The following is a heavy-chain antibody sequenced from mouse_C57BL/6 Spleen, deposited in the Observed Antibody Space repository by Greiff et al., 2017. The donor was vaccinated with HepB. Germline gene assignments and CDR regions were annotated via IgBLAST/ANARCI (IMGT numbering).Heavy chain of an antibody. CDR2: IYPRSGNT. CDR1: GYTFTSYG. J-gene: IGHJ3*01. Sequence: VQLVESGAELARPGASVKLSCKASGYTFTSYGISWVKQRTGQGLEWIGEIYPRSGNTYYNEKFKGKATLTADTSSSTAYMALRSLPSEDSAVYFWARWGTLPAWFAYWGQGTLVTVSA. CDR3: ARWGTLPAWFAY. V-gene: IGHV1-81*01. D-gene: IGHD2-1*01.